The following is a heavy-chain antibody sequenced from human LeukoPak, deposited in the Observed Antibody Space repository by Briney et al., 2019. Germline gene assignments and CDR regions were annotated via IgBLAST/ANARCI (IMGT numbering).Heavy chain of an antibody. CDR2: IYTSGRT. CDR1: GGSISSGSYY. CDR3: ARVGYSPLGWFDP. V-gene: IGHV4-61*02. J-gene: IGHJ5*02. Sequence: SQTLSLTCTVSGGSISSGSYYWSWIRQPAGKGLEWIGRIYTSGRTHYNPSLKIRVTISVDTSKNQFSLKLSSVTAADTAVYYCARVGYSPLGWFDPWGQGTLVTVSS. D-gene: IGHD5-18*01.